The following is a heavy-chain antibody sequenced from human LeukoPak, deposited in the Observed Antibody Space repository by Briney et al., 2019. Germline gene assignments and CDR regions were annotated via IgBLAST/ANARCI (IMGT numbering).Heavy chain of an antibody. D-gene: IGHD3-22*01. CDR2: IYYSGST. Sequence: SETLSLTCTVSGGSMSTYYWSWIRQTPGKGLEWIGYIYYSGSTAYNPSLKSRVTISVDTSKSQFSLKLSSVTDADTAVYYCARGGRVNSGYYYSDYWGQGTLVTVSS. J-gene: IGHJ4*02. V-gene: IGHV4-59*01. CDR1: GGSMSTYY. CDR3: ARGGRVNSGYYYSDY.